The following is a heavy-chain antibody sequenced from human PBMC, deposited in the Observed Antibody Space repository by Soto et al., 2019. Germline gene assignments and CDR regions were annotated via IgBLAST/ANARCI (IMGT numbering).Heavy chain of an antibody. D-gene: IGHD3-22*01. J-gene: IGHJ4*02. CDR1: GGSISSGDYY. Sequence: QVQLQESGPGLVKPSQTLSLTCTVSGGSISSGDYYWSWIRQPPGKGLEWIGYIYYSGSTYYNPSLKSRVTISVDTSKNQFSLKLSSVTAADTAVYYCATFGGVGYYDSSGYYYELDYWGQGTLVTVSS. V-gene: IGHV4-30-4*01. CDR2: IYYSGST. CDR3: ATFGGVGYYDSSGYYYELDY.